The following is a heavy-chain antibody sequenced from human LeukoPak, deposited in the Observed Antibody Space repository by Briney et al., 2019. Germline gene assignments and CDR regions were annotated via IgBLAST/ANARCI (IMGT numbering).Heavy chain of an antibody. CDR1: GYTSIGYY. Sequence: ASVKVSCKASGYTSIGYYMHWVRQAPGQGLEWMGWINPNSGATNYAQKFQGRVTMTRDTSISTSYMELSRLRFDDTAAYYCARDYSRAWFDPWGQGTLVTVSS. V-gene: IGHV1-2*02. D-gene: IGHD2-15*01. CDR3: ARDYSRAWFDP. CDR2: INPNSGAT. J-gene: IGHJ5*02.